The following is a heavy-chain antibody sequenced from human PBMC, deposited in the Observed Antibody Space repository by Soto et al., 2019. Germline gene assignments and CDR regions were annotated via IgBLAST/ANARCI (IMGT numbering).Heavy chain of an antibody. CDR2: ISGSGGST. CDR3: AREWWIQLWLTNYYYGMDV. Sequence: EVQLLESGGGLVQPGGSLRLSCAASGFTFSSYAMSWVRQAPGKGLEWVSAISGSGGSTYYADSVKGRFTISRDNSKNTLYLQMNSLRAEDTAVYYCAREWWIQLWLTNYYYGMDVWGQGTTVTVSS. D-gene: IGHD5-18*01. CDR1: GFTFSSYA. J-gene: IGHJ6*02. V-gene: IGHV3-23*01.